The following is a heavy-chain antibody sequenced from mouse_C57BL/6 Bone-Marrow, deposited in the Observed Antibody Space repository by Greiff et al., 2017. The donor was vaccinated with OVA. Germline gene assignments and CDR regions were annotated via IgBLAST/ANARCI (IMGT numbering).Heavy chain of an antibody. Sequence: VQLQQSGAELAKPGASVKLSCKASGYTFTSYWMHWVKQRPGQGLEWIGYINPSSGYTKYNQKFKDKATLTADKSSSTAYMQLSSLTYEDSAVYYCAGYYYGSSYLWYFDVWGTGTTVTVSS. CDR2: INPSSGYT. J-gene: IGHJ1*03. D-gene: IGHD1-1*01. V-gene: IGHV1-7*01. CDR3: AGYYYGSSYLWYFDV. CDR1: GYTFTSYW.